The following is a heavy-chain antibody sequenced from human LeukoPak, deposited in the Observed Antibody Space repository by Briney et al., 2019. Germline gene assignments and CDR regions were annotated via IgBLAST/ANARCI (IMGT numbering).Heavy chain of an antibody. Sequence: SETLSLTCAVYGGSFSGYYWSWIRQPPGKGLEWIGEINHSGSTNYNPSLKSRVTISVGTSKNQFSLKLSSVTAADTAVYYCARGSPTRYSSGWYGYWGQGTLVTVSS. J-gene: IGHJ4*02. CDR2: INHSGST. D-gene: IGHD6-19*01. CDR1: GGSFSGYY. CDR3: ARGSPTRYSSGWYGY. V-gene: IGHV4-34*01.